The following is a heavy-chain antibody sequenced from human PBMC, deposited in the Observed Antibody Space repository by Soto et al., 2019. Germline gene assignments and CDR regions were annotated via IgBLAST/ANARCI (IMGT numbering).Heavy chain of an antibody. CDR3: ARDWVRQQLAYYYYYGMDV. V-gene: IGHV3-21*01. J-gene: IGHJ6*02. D-gene: IGHD6-13*01. Sequence: PGGSLRLSCAASGFTFSSYSMNWVRQAPGKGLEWVSSISSSSSYIYYADSVKGRFTISRDNAKNSLYLQMNSLRAEDTAVYYSARDWVRQQLAYYYYYGMDVWGQGTTVTSP. CDR2: ISSSSSYI. CDR1: GFTFSSYS.